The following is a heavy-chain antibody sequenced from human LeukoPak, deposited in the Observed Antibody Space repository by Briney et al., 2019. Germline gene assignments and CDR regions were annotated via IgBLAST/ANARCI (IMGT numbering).Heavy chain of an antibody. CDR2: MNPNSGNT. CDR3: ARGRYYCSGGSCYSDLDY. CDR1: GYTFTSYD. Sequence: GASVKVSCKASGYTFTSYDINWVRQATGQGLEWMGWMNPNSGNTGYAQEFQGRVTMTRNTSISTAYMELSSLRSEDTAVYYCARGRYYCSGGSCYSDLDYWGQGTLVTVSS. D-gene: IGHD2-15*01. V-gene: IGHV1-8*01. J-gene: IGHJ4*02.